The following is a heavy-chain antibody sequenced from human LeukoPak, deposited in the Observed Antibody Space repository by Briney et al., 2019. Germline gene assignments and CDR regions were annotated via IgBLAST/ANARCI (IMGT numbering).Heavy chain of an antibody. V-gene: IGHV3-33*01. J-gene: IGHJ4*02. CDR3: ARDGYTYYDYVWGSYRKIYYFDY. CDR1: GFTFGSYG. CDR2: IWYDGSNK. Sequence: GGSLRLSCAASGFTFGSYGMHWVRQAPGKGLEWVAVIWYDGSNKYYADSVKGRFTISRDNSKNTLYLQMNSLRAEDTAVYYCARDGYTYYDYVWGSYRKIYYFDYWGQGTLVTVSS. D-gene: IGHD3-16*02.